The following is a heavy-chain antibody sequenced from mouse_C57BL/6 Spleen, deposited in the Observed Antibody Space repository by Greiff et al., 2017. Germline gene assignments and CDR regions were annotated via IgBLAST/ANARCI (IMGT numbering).Heavy chain of an antibody. CDR2: IDPSDSYT. CDR1: GYTFTSYW. J-gene: IGHJ1*03. Sequence: QVQLQQPGAELVRPGTSVKLSCKASGYTFTSYWMHWVKQRPGQGLEWIGLIDPSDSYTNYNQKLKGKATLTVDTSSSTAYMQLSSLTSEDSAVYYCARLDYYYVSSHWYFDVWGTGTTVTVSS. CDR3: ARLDYYYVSSHWYFDV. V-gene: IGHV1-59*01. D-gene: IGHD1-1*01.